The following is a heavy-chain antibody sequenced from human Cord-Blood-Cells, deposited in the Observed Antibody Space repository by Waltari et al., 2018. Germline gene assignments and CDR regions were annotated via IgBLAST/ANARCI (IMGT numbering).Heavy chain of an antibody. D-gene: IGHD6-13*01. CDR2: MNPNSGNT. Sequence: QVQLVQSAAEVKQPGASATVSCRASGSTFPRYTLNWVRQATGQGLEWMGWMNPNSGNTGYAQKFQGRVTITRNTSISTAYMELSSLRSEDTAVYYCARVGAAAGRTDAFDIWGQGTMVTVSS. V-gene: IGHV1-8*03. CDR1: GSTFPRYT. J-gene: IGHJ3*02. CDR3: ARVGAAAGRTDAFDI.